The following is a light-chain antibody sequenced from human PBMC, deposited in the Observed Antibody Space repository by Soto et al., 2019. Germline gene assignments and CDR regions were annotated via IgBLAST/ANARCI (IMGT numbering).Light chain of an antibody. CDR1: QAISHY. CDR3: LQHNTYPLS. J-gene: IGKJ4*01. Sequence: DIQMTQSPSAMSASVGDRVTITCRASQAISHYLAWFHQRPGKVPQRLIYGASTFESGVPSRFSGSGSGTEFTLTISSLQPEDFGTYYCLQHNTYPLSFGGGTKVE. CDR2: GAS. V-gene: IGKV1-17*03.